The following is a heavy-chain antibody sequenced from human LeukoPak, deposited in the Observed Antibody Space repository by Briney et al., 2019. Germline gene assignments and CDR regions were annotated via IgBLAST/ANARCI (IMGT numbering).Heavy chain of an antibody. V-gene: IGHV1-2*02. Sequence: ASVKVSCKASGYTFTGYYMHWVRQAPGQGLEWMGWINPNSGGTNYAQKFRGRVTMTRDTSISTAYMELSRLRSDDTAVYYCARDPSLYSSGWYTFGGNWFDPWGQGTLGTVSS. CDR2: INPNSGGT. D-gene: IGHD6-19*01. CDR3: ARDPSLYSSGWYTFGGNWFDP. J-gene: IGHJ5*02. CDR1: GYTFTGYY.